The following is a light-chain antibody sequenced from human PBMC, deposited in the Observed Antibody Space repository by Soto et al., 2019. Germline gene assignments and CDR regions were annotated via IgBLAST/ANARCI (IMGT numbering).Light chain of an antibody. CDR1: QSVSSN. CDR2: GAS. V-gene: IGKV3D-15*01. Sequence: EIVMTQSPATLSVSPGERATLSCRASQSVSSNLAWYQQKPGQAHRLLIYGASTRATGIPARFSGSGSGTDFTLTISSLQSEDFAVYYCQQYNNWPLTFGQGTKVEIK. CDR3: QQYNNWPLT. J-gene: IGKJ1*01.